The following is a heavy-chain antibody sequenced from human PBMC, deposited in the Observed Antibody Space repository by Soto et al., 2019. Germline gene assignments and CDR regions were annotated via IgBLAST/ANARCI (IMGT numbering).Heavy chain of an antibody. CDR2: ISAYNGNT. CDR1: GYTFTSYG. J-gene: IGHJ4*02. D-gene: IGHD3-10*01. Sequence: VASVKVSCKASGYTFTSYGISWVRQAPGQGLEWMGWISAYNGNTNYAQKLQGRVTMTTDTSTSTAYMELRSLRSDDTAVYYCARETWDSGGGQDYFDYWGQGTLVTVSS. CDR3: ARETWDSGGGQDYFDY. V-gene: IGHV1-18*01.